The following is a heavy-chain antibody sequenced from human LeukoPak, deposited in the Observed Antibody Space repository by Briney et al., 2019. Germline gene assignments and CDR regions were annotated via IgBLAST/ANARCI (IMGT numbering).Heavy chain of an antibody. CDR3: TTDLRWEFPPPGY. V-gene: IGHV3-23*01. CDR2: ISGSGGST. CDR1: GFTFSNYA. Sequence: PGGSLRLSCAASGFTFSNYAMSWVRQAPGKGLEWVSDISGSGGSTYYADSVKGRFTISRDNSKNTLYLQMNSLRAEDTAVYFCTTDLRWEFPPPGYWGQGTLVTVSS. J-gene: IGHJ4*02. D-gene: IGHD3-10*01.